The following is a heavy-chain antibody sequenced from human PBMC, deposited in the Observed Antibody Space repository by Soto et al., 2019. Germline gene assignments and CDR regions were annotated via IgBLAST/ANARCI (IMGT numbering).Heavy chain of an antibody. J-gene: IGHJ4*02. CDR3: ARLMGVVTVDY. CDR1: GGSISSTGHY. D-gene: IGHD2-21*02. Sequence: QLQLQESGPGLVKPSETLSLTCSVSGGSISSTGHYWGWIRQPPGKGLEWIGNIYYAGSPYYNPSPNSRVTISVDTSKNHFSLALTSVTAADTAVYYCARLMGVVTVDYWGPGALVIVSS. V-gene: IGHV4-39*02. CDR2: IYYAGSP.